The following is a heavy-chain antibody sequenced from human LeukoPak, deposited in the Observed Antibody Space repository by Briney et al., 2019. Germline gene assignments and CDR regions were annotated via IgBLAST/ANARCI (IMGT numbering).Heavy chain of an antibody. D-gene: IGHD6-13*01. CDR3: ARGGNSWYADY. CDR2: IHYSGST. J-gene: IGHJ4*02. V-gene: IGHV4-59*01. Sequence: SETLSLTCTVSGGSISGYYWSWIRQPPEKGLEWIGYIHYSGSTSYNPSLKSRVTTSVDTSNNQFSLKVSSVTAADTAVYYCARGGNSWYADYWGQGTLVTVSS. CDR1: GGSISGYY.